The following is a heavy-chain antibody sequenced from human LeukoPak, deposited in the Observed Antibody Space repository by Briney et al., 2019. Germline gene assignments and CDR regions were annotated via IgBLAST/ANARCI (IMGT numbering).Heavy chain of an antibody. V-gene: IGHV5-51*01. J-gene: IGHJ3*02. D-gene: IGHD3-16*01. CDR2: IYPGESDT. CDR1: GYSSTTSW. Sequence: GEPLKTSWQRSGYSSTTSWIGWARQMPGKGLEWMGFIYPGESDTRYSPSCQGPVTISAAKSINTAYLQWTSLKASDPSIIYWAEGGNAFDIWGQGTVVTV. CDR3: AEGGNAFDI.